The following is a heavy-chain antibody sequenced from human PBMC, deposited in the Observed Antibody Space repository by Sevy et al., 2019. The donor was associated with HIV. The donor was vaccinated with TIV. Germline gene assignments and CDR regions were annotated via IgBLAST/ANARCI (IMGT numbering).Heavy chain of an antibody. Sequence: SETLSLTCTVSGGSITSLYWNWIRQPPGKGLEWIANIYYNGHINYNPSLKSRVTLSLDTSKNQFSLRLSSVTAADTGMVYWSGGNAWGRGYSWGQGTLVTVSS. CDR2: IYYNGHI. J-gene: IGHJ4*02. CDR3: SGGNAWGRGYS. D-gene: IGHD1-26*01. V-gene: IGHV4-59*08. CDR1: GGSITSLY.